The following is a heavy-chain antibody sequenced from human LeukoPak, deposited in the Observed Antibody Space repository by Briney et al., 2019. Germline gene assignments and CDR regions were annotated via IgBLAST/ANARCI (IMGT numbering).Heavy chain of an antibody. Sequence: PGGSQRLFCAASGFILSSYPMSWVRQAPGKGLEWVSAISGTAENTYYADSVKGRFSISRDNSRNTVHMQMNSLRPEDTAVYYCANPRGGFWGQGTLVTVSS. CDR1: GFILSSYP. J-gene: IGHJ4*02. CDR2: ISGTAENT. CDR3: ANPRGGF. V-gene: IGHV3-23*01. D-gene: IGHD3-10*01.